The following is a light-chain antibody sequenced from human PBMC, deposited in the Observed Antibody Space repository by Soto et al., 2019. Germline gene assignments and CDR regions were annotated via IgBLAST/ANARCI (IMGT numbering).Light chain of an antibody. CDR3: PSYESGRSSV. Sequence: QSALTQPPSVSGSPGQSVAISCTGTSSDVGGYNRVSWYQQAPGKAPKLLIYDVSNRPSGGSTRFSGSKSGNTASLTISGLQAVFLADYYRPSYESGRSSVFGPAPNVTV. CDR1: SSDVGGYNR. J-gene: IGLJ1*01. CDR2: DVS. V-gene: IGLV2-18*02.